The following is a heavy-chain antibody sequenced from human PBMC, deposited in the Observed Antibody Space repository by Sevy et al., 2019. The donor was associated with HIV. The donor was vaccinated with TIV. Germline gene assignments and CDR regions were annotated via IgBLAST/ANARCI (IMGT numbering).Heavy chain of an antibody. V-gene: IGHV4-31*11. D-gene: IGHD3-3*01. CDR1: GGSISSGGYY. Sequence: SETLSLTCAVSGGSISSGGYYWSWIRQRPGKGLEWMGYIYYSGKTYYNPSLTSLKSRITISLDTSENQFSLKLSSVTAADTDVYFCARSLTRIFGIPNWFDLWGQGTLVTVSS. J-gene: IGHJ5*02. CDR3: ARSLTRIFGIPNWFDL. CDR2: IYYSGKT.